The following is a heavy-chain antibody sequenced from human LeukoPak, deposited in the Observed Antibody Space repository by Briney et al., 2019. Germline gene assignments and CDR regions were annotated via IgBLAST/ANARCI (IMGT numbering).Heavy chain of an antibody. CDR2: IYYSGST. CDR3: ARHPGIAVAGGFSDY. CDR1: GGSFTISSYY. D-gene: IGHD6-19*01. V-gene: IGHV4-39*01. J-gene: IGHJ4*02. Sequence: SATLSLTFTVSGGSFTISSYYWGWVRQPPGKGLEWLGCIYYSGSTYYNTSLKSRVTISVETSKTQFSLKLSSVTAADTAVYYCARHPGIAVAGGFSDYWGQGTLVTVSS.